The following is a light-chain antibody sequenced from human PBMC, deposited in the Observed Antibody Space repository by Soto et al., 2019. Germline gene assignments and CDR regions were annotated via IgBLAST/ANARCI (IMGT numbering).Light chain of an antibody. CDR1: QRLTNSF. CDR3: QQYGTSQII. Sequence: VLRQSPGTLCLSPGESCPLSCRASQRLTNSFIAWYQQKPGQPPRLXIYDKSSRASGIPSRLSGSGSGTDFTLTISRLETEDFAVFYCQQYGTSQIIFGQGTRLEIK. CDR2: DKS. J-gene: IGKJ5*01. V-gene: IGKV3-20*01.